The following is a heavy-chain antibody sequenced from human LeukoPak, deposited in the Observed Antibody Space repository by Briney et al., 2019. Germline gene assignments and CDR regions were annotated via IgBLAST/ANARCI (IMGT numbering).Heavy chain of an antibody. CDR3: AHSPDYGENPRFDP. Sequence: TLSLTCTVSGGSVSSGSYYWSWIRQPPGKGLEWLALIYWDDDKRYSPSLKSRLTITKDTSKNQVVLTMTNMDPVDTATYYCAHSPDYGENPRFDPWGQGTLVTVSS. V-gene: IGHV2-5*08. CDR1: GGSVSSGSYY. J-gene: IGHJ5*02. CDR2: IYWDDDK. D-gene: IGHD4-17*01.